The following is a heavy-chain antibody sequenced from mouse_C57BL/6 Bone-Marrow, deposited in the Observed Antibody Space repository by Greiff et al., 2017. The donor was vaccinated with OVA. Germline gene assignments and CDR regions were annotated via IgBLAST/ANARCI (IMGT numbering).Heavy chain of an antibody. J-gene: IGHJ1*03. CDR3: ARFITTVVESYWYFDV. Sequence: VQLQQSGPELVKPGASVKISCKASGYSFTDYNMNWVKQSNVKSLEWIGVINPDYGTTSYNQKFKGKATLTVDQSSSTAYMQLNSLTSEDSAVYYCARFITTVVESYWYFDVWGTGTTVTVSS. V-gene: IGHV1-39*01. CDR2: INPDYGTT. D-gene: IGHD1-1*01. CDR1: GYSFTDYN.